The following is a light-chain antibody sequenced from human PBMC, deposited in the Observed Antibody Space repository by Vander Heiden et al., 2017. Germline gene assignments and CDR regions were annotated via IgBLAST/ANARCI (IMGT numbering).Light chain of an antibody. CDR2: DVS. CDR1: GSNVGGYKY. J-gene: IGLJ3*02. CDR3: SAYTGSFTLNWV. Sequence: QSALTQPASVSGSPGQSITIACPGIGSNVGGYKYVSWYHQPRGNAPKVVIEDVSYRPSGVSNRFSGVKSGNTASLTISGLQAEDEAFYFCSAYTGSFTLNWVFGGGTKVTVL. V-gene: IGLV2-14*03.